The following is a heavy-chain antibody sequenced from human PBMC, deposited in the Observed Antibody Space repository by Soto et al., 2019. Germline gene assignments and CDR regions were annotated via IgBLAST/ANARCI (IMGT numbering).Heavy chain of an antibody. V-gene: IGHV5-51*01. CDR2: IYPGDSDT. Sequence: GESLKISCNGSGYSFTIYCIGLVLQMPGKGLDWMWIIYPGDSDTRYSPSFQGQVTISADKSISTAHLQWSSLKASDTAMYYCARHESGCSSTSCYYSYYYYYGMDVWGQGTTVTVSS. CDR1: GYSFTIYC. CDR3: ARHESGCSSTSCYYSYYYYYGMDV. D-gene: IGHD2-2*01. J-gene: IGHJ6*02.